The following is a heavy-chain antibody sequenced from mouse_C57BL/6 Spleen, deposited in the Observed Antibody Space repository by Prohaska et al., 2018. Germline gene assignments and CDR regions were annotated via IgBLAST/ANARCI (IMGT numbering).Heavy chain of an antibody. D-gene: IGHD1-1*01. CDR3: ARLYYYGSSYYFDY. V-gene: IGHV1-82*01. Sequence: KISCKASGYAFSSSWMNWVKQRPGKGLEWIGRIYPGDGDTNYNEKFKCKATLTADKSSSTAYMQLSSLTSEDSAVYFCARLYYYGSSYYFDYWGQGTTLTVSS. CDR1: GYAFSSSW. J-gene: IGHJ2*01. CDR2: IYPGDGDT.